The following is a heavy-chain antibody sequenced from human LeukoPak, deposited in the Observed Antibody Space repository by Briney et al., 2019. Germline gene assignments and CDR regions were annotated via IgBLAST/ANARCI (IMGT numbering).Heavy chain of an antibody. V-gene: IGHV4-59*01. CDR3: ASPGGYGSGSHLY. CDR2: IYYSGST. CDR1: GGSISSYY. Sequence: PSETLSLTCTVSGGSISSYYWSWIRQPPGKGLEWIGYIYYSGSTNYNPSLKSRVTISVDTSKNQFSLKLSSVTAADTAVYYCASPGGYGSGSHLYWGQGTLVTVSS. D-gene: IGHD3-10*01. J-gene: IGHJ4*02.